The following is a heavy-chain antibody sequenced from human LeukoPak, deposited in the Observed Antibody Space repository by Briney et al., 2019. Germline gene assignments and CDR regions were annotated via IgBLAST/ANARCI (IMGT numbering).Heavy chain of an antibody. J-gene: IGHJ4*02. V-gene: IGHV1-8*03. CDR3: ARGRSTGYPYYFEY. D-gene: IGHD5-12*01. CDR2: TNPNSGST. CDR1: GYTFTSYD. Sequence: ASVKVSCKASGYTFTSYDINWVRQATGQGLEWMGWTNPNSGSTGYAQKFQGRGTITRNTSISTAYMELSGLRSEDTAVYYCARGRSTGYPYYFEYWGQGTLVTVSS.